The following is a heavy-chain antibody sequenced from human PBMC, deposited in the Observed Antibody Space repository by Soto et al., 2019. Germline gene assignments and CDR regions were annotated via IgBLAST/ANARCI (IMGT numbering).Heavy chain of an antibody. D-gene: IGHD3-10*01. J-gene: IGHJ5*01. Sequence: GGSLRLSCAASGSTFSDYYMSWIRQAPGKGLEWVSYISSSGSTIYYADSVKGRFTISRDNAKNSLYLQMNSLRAEDTAVYYCARDIKAVLLWFGEFDSWGQGTLVTVSS. CDR1: GSTFSDYY. CDR3: ARDIKAVLLWFGEFDS. V-gene: IGHV3-11*01. CDR2: ISSSGSTI.